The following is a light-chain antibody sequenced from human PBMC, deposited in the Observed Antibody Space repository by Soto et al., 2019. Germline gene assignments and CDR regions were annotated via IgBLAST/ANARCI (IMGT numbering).Light chain of an antibody. Sequence: DIVLTQSPLSLPVTPGEPASISCRSSQSLLHSSGYNYLDWYLQKPEQSPQLLIYLGSDRASGVPDMFSGSASRTDFTLRINRVEDEDVGVYYCMQAIQPPTFGQGTKVEIK. V-gene: IGKV2-28*01. CDR3: MQAIQPPT. CDR2: LGS. CDR1: QSLLHSSGYNY. J-gene: IGKJ1*01.